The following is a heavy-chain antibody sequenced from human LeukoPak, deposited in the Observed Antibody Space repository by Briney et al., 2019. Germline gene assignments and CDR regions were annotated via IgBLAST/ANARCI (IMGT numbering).Heavy chain of an antibody. V-gene: IGHV3-23*01. Sequence: GGSLRLSCAASGFTFNAYAMTWVRQAPGKGLEWVSAISAGGGSTYYADSVKGRFTISRDNAKNSLYLQMNSLRAEDTAVYYCARASSYTWPAGYWGQGTLVTVSS. J-gene: IGHJ4*02. CDR3: ARASSYTWPAGY. CDR1: GFTFNAYA. CDR2: ISAGGGST. D-gene: IGHD5-12*01.